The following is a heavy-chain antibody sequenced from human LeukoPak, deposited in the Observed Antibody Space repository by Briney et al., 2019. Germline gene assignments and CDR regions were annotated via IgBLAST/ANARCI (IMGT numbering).Heavy chain of an antibody. D-gene: IGHD1-26*01. CDR2: ISYSGST. J-gene: IGHJ5*02. CDR1: GGSISSGSYL. Sequence: PSETLSLTCTVSGGSISSGSYLWGCIRQSPGKGLEWIGSISYSGSTYYTPSLKTRVPVSVDTSKNQFSLKVPSVTAADTAVYYCARWVGNRNWFDPWGQGTLVTVSS. V-gene: IGHV4-39*07. CDR3: ARWVGNRNWFDP.